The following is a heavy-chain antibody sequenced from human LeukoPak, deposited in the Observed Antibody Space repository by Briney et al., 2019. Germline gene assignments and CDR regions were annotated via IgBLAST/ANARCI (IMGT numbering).Heavy chain of an antibody. V-gene: IGHV4-4*07. Sequence: PSETLSLTCTVSGGSISSYYWSWIRQPAGKGLEWIGRIYISGSTNYNPSLKSRVTMSVDTSKNQFSLKLSSVTAADTAIYYCARLNFSDYYYYMDVWGTGTTVTVSS. CDR1: GGSISSYY. D-gene: IGHD2-15*01. CDR2: IYISGST. CDR3: ARLNFSDYYYYMDV. J-gene: IGHJ6*03.